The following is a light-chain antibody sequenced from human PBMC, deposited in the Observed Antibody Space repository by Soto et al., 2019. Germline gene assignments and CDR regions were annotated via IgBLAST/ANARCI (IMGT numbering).Light chain of an antibody. J-gene: IGKJ1*01. CDR2: HAS. CDR1: QSISSW. Sequence: DSHGTHSPSTLSSSLVDRVTITCRAIQSISSWLAWYQQKPGTAPKVLIYHASNLQSGVPSRFSGSGSGTEFTLTISSLEPEDFAVYYCPQRSNWPPPFGQRTK. V-gene: IGKV1-5*01. CDR3: PQRSNWPPP.